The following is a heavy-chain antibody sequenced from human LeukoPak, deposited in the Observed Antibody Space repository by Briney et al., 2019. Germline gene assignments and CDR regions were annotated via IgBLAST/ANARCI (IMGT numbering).Heavy chain of an antibody. V-gene: IGHV1-24*01. CDR1: GYTLTELS. J-gene: IGHJ4*02. CDR3: ATDLTRRIAAANAPY. Sequence: GASVKVSCKVSGYTLTELSMHWVRQAPGKGLEWMGGFDPEDGETIYAQKFQGRVTMTEDTSTDTAYMELSSLRSEDTAVYYCATDLTRRIAAANAPYWGQGTLVTVSS. CDR2: FDPEDGET. D-gene: IGHD6-13*01.